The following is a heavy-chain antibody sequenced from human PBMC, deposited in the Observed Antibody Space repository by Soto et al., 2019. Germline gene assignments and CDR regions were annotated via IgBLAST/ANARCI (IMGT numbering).Heavy chain of an antibody. V-gene: IGHV3-30-3*01. Sequence: QVQLVESGGGVVQPGRSLRLSCAASGFIFSSYAMHWVRQAPGKGLEWVAVISSDGSNRYYADSVGGRFTISRDNSENTVYLHMSSLTGDDTAVFYCAKVPWNLAHTHYFDFWGQGTLVTVSS. CDR1: GFIFSSYA. D-gene: IGHD1-1*01. J-gene: IGHJ4*02. CDR2: ISSDGSNR. CDR3: AKVPWNLAHTHYFDF.